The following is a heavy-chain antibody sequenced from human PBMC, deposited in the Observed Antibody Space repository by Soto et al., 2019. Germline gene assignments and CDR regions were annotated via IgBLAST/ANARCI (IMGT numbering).Heavy chain of an antibody. CDR3: ARVRLGAIGFPFFAY. V-gene: IGHV3-48*03. J-gene: IGHJ4*02. Sequence: GGSLSLSCIVSGFTFSDYEMNWVRQVPGKGLEWVSYVSSRGGTTYYADSVKGRFTLSRDNAKNSLSLQMNSLRAEDAAVYYCARVRLGAIGFPFFAYWGQGTQVTVSS. D-gene: IGHD3-10*01. CDR1: GFTFSDYE. CDR2: VSSRGGTT.